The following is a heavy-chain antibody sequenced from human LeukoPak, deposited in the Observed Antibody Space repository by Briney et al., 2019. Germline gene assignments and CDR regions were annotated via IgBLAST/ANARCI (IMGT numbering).Heavy chain of an antibody. D-gene: IGHD3-10*01. CDR3: VRHRGWFGELLD. J-gene: IGHJ4*02. CDR2: IYPGDSDT. CDR1: GYSFISYW. V-gene: IGHV5-51*01. Sequence: GESLKISCRGSGYSFISYWIGWVRQMPGKGLEWMGIIYPGDSDTRYSPSFQGQVTISAVKSISTAYLQWSSLKASDTAMYYCVRHRGWFGELLDWGQGTLVTVSS.